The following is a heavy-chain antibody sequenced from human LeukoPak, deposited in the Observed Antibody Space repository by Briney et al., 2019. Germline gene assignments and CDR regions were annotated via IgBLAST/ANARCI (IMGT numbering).Heavy chain of an antibody. Sequence: GGSLRLSCAASGFTFRSYAMSWVRQAPEKGLEWVSGIDDGGDNTYYADSVKGRFTISRDNSKNTLYLQMNSLRAEDTAVYYCAKDLGAAAGDDCWGQGTLVTVSS. D-gene: IGHD6-13*01. V-gene: IGHV3-23*01. CDR2: IDDGGDNT. CDR1: GFTFRSYA. CDR3: AKDLGAAAGDDC. J-gene: IGHJ4*02.